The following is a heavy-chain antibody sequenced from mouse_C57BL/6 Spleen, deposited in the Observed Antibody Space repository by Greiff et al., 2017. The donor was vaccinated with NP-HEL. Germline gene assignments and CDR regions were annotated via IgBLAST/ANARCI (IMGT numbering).Heavy chain of an antibody. CDR3: ASNWFRFAY. V-gene: IGHV1-64*01. D-gene: IGHD4-1*02. J-gene: IGHJ3*01. Sequence: QVHVKQPGAELVKPGASVKLSCKASGYTFTSYWMHWVKQRPGQGLEWIGMIHPISGSTNYNEKFKSKATLTVDKSSSTAYMQLSSRTSEDSAVYYCASNWFRFAYWGQGTLVTVSA. CDR2: IHPISGST. CDR1: GYTFTSYW.